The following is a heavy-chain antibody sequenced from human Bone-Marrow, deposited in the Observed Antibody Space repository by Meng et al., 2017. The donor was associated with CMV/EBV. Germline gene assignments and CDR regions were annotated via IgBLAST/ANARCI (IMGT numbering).Heavy chain of an antibody. CDR1: GGTFSSYA. D-gene: IGHD3-22*01. CDR2: IIPIFGTA. CDR3: AGNGRDYYDSSGYYLYYFDY. V-gene: IGHV1-69*05. Sequence: SVKVSCKASGGTFSSYAISWVRQAPGQGLEWMGGIIPIFGTANYAQKFQGRVTITTDESTSTAYMELSSLRSEDTAVYYCAGNGRDYYDSSGYYLYYFDYWGQGTLVTVSS. J-gene: IGHJ4*02.